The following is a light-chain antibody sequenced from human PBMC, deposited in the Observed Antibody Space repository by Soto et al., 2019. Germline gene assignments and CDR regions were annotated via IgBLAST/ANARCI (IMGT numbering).Light chain of an antibody. CDR1: SSDVGSYNL. J-gene: IGLJ1*01. Sequence: QSALTQPASVSGSPGQSSTISCTGTSSDVGSYNLVSWYQQHPGKAPKLMIYEGSKRPSGVSNRFSGSKSGNTASLTISGLQAEDEADYYCCSYAVSSSYVFGTGTKLTVL. V-gene: IGLV2-23*01. CDR2: EGS. CDR3: CSYAVSSSYV.